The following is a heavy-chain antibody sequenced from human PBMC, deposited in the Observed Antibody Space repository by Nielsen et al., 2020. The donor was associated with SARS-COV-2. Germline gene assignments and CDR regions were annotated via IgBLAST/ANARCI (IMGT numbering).Heavy chain of an antibody. V-gene: IGHV3-23*01. J-gene: IGHJ4*02. CDR2: ISGSGGST. D-gene: IGHD4-17*01. Sequence: GESLKISCAASGFTFSSYAMSWVRQAPGKGLEWVSAISGSGGSTYYADSVKGRFTISRDNAKNSLYLQMNSLKTEDTAVYYCTTVSEAKDYGDYVGYWGQGTLVTVSS. CDR3: TTVSEAKDYGDYVGY. CDR1: GFTFSSYA.